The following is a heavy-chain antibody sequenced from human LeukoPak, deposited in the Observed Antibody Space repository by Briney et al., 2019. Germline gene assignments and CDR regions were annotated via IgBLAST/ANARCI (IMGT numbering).Heavy chain of an antibody. CDR1: GFTVSSNY. V-gene: IGHV3-53*01. CDR3: VAPGSPAGSYYYGDY. J-gene: IGHJ4*02. Sequence: GGSLRLSCAASGFTVSSNYMSWVRQAPGKGLDWVSTLYRGGSTYYADSVMGRFTISRDTSKNTLHLQMNSLRAEDTAVYYCVAPGSPAGSYYYGDYWGQGSLVTVSS. D-gene: IGHD3-10*01. CDR2: LYRGGST.